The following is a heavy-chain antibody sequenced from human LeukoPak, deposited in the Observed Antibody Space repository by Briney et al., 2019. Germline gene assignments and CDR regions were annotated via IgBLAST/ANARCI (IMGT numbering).Heavy chain of an antibody. V-gene: IGHV3-23*01. CDR3: AKGLAAAGINWFDP. CDR2: ISGSGGST. D-gene: IGHD6-13*01. CDR1: GFTFSSYA. Sequence: GGSLRLSCAASGFTFSSYAMSWVRQAPGKGLEWVSAISGSGGSTYYADSVKGRFTISRDNSKNTLYLQMNSLRAKDTAVYYCAKGLAAAGINWFDPWGQGTLVTVSS. J-gene: IGHJ5*02.